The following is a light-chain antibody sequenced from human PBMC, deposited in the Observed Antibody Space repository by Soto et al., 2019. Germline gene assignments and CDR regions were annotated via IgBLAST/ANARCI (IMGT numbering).Light chain of an antibody. V-gene: IGLV2-14*01. Sequence: QSVLTQPASVSGSPGQSITISCSGTSRDVGGYDYVSWYQQYPGKAPKVIIYDVSNRPSGVSNRFSGSRSGNTASLTISGLQAEDEAVYHCSSYSTTGTLVVFGGGTQLTVL. CDR1: SRDVGGYDY. CDR3: SSYSTTGTLVV. CDR2: DVS. J-gene: IGLJ3*02.